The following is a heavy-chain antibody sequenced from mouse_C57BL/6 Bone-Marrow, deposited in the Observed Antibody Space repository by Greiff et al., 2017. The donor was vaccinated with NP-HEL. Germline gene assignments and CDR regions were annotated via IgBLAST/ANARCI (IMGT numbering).Heavy chain of an antibody. CDR2: ILPGRGST. CDR1: GYTFTGYW. CDR3: ARWGYGSPYWYFDV. V-gene: IGHV1-9*01. Sequence: QVQLQQSGAELMKPGASVKLSCKATGYTFTGYWIEWVKQRPGHGLEWIGEILPGRGSTNYNEKFKGKATFTADTSSNTAYMQLSSLTTADSAIYYCARWGYGSPYWYFDVWGTGTTVTVSS. J-gene: IGHJ1*03. D-gene: IGHD1-1*01.